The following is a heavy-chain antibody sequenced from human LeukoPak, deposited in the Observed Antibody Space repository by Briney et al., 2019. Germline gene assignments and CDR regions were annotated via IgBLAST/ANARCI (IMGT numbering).Heavy chain of an antibody. D-gene: IGHD3-22*01. CDR1: GSTFSSYS. CDR2: ISSSSSYI. CDR3: ARVGASMIGAFDI. J-gene: IGHJ3*02. V-gene: IGHV3-21*01. Sequence: GGSLRLSCAASGSTFSSYSMNWVRQAPGKGLEWVSSISSSSSYIYYADSVKGRFTISRDNAKNSLYLQMNSLRAEDTAVYYCARVGASMIGAFDIWGQGTMVTVSS.